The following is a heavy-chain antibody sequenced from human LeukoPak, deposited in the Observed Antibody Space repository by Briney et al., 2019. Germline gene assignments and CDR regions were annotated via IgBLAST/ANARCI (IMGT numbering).Heavy chain of an antibody. V-gene: IGHV4-38-2*02. Sequence: SETLSLTCTVSDYSISTDYYWGWIRQPPGKGLEWIGSINHSGSTYYNPSLRSRVTISVDTSKNQFSLKLSSVTAADTAVYYCARTRYYYNSRSYGAPYYFDYWGQGTLVTVSS. J-gene: IGHJ4*02. CDR2: INHSGST. D-gene: IGHD3-10*01. CDR1: DYSISTDYY. CDR3: ARTRYYYNSRSYGAPYYFDY.